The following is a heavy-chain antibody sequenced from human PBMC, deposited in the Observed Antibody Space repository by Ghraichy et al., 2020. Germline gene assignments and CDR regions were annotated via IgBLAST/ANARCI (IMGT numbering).Heavy chain of an antibody. J-gene: IGHJ4*02. CDR2: INSDGTST. CDR3: ARGGDNHGFDY. D-gene: IGHD5-24*01. CDR1: GFTFSNYW. Sequence: GGSPRLSCAASGFTFSNYWMHWVRQAPGKGLVWVSRINSDGTSTIYADSVKGRLIVSRDNAKNTLYLQMNSVGAGDTALYYCARGGDNHGFDYWGQGTLVTVSS. V-gene: IGHV3-74*01.